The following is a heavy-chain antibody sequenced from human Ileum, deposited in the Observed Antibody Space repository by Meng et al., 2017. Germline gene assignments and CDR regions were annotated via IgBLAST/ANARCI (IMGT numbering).Heavy chain of an antibody. CDR1: GFTFSSYE. Sequence: GESLKISCAASGFTFSSYEMNWVRQAPGKGLEWVSYISSSGSTIYYADSVKGRFTISRDNAKNSLYLQMNSLRAEDTAVYYCARARDPKRGVVAARNWFDPWGQGTLVTVSS. CDR3: ARARDPKRGVVAARNWFDP. CDR2: ISSSGSTI. D-gene: IGHD2-15*01. V-gene: IGHV3-48*03. J-gene: IGHJ5*02.